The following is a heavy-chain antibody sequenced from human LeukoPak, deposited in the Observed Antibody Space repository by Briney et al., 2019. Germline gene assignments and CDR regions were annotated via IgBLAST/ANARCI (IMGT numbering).Heavy chain of an antibody. CDR1: GGTFSSYA. CDR2: IIPIFGTA. J-gene: IGHJ6*04. D-gene: IGHD4-23*01. V-gene: IGHV1-69*13. CDR3: ARDQRQAIRWGILLGYYGMDV. Sequence: ASVKVSCKASGGTFSSYAISWVRQAPGQGLEWMGGIIPIFGTANYAQKFQGRVTITADASTSTAYMELSSMRSEDTAVYYCARDQRQAIRWGILLGYYGMDVWGKGTTVTVSS.